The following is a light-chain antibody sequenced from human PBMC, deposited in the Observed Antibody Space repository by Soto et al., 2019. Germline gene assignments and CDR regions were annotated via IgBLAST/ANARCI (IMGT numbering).Light chain of an antibody. CDR2: DSS. J-gene: IGLJ2*01. V-gene: IGLV1-44*01. CDR1: YSNIGIND. CDR3: AAWDDSLNGPV. Sequence: QSVLTQPPSASGTPGQRVTVSCSGTYSNIGINDVHWYRQLSGAAPQILIYDSSQRATGVPDRFSGSRSGTSASLAISGLQAEDEADYHCAAWDDSLNGPVFGGGTQLTVL.